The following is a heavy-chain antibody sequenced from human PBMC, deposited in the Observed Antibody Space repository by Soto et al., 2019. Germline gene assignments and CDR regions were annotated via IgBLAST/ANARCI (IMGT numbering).Heavy chain of an antibody. Sequence: SLRLSCAASGFTFSSYWMSWVRQAPGKGLEWVANIKQDGSEKYYVDSVKGRFTISRDNAKNSLYLQMNSLRAEDTAVYYCARVDYYYYYYGMDVWGQGTTVTVSS. D-gene: IGHD2-2*03. CDR2: IKQDGSEK. J-gene: IGHJ6*02. V-gene: IGHV3-7*03. CDR3: ARVDYYYYYYGMDV. CDR1: GFTFSSYW.